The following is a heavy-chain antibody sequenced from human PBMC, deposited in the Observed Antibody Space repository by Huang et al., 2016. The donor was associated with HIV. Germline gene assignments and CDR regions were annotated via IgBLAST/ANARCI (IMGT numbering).Heavy chain of an antibody. CDR3: ARQWTILEWLLGLDV. Sequence: QMQLQQRGAGLLKPSETLSLTCGVSGGSFTGNYLTWIRQAPGKGLEWIGEVNDIGAPISRDKSNRELSLNLRSVTAADTAVYYCARQWTILEWLLGLDVWGQGTTVIVSS. J-gene: IGHJ6*02. CDR2: VNDIG. CDR1: GGSFTGNY. V-gene: IGHV4-34*02. D-gene: IGHD3-3*01.